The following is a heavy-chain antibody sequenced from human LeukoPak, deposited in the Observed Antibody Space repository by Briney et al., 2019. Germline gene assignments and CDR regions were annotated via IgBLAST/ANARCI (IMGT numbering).Heavy chain of an antibody. D-gene: IGHD5-18*01. V-gene: IGHV4-59*01. Sequence: SETLSLTCTVSGGSISSYYWSWIRQPPGKGLEWIGYIYYSGSTNYNPSLKSRVTISVDTSKNQFSLKLSSVIAADTAVYYCARETAITERAFDYWGQGTLVTVSS. J-gene: IGHJ4*02. CDR2: IYYSGST. CDR3: ARETAITERAFDY. CDR1: GGSISSYY.